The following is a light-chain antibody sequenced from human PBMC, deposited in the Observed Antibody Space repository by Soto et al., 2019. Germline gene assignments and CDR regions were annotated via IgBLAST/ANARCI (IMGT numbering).Light chain of an antibody. CDR2: AAS. J-gene: IGKJ5*01. CDR3: QQADSFPVT. CDR1: QGISSW. V-gene: IGKV1D-12*01. Sequence: ASVGDRDSITCRASQGISSWLAWYQQKPGKAPKLLIYAASSLQSGVPSRFSGSGSGTDFTLTFSRLQPEDFATYYSQQADSFPVTFGQGTRLEIK.